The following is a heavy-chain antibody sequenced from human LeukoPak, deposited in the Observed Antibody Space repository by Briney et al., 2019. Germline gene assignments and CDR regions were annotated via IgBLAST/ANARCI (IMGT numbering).Heavy chain of an antibody. V-gene: IGHV5-51*01. J-gene: IGHJ4*02. CDR3: ARVVVLAAVTPDYFDY. Sequence: GESLKISSKGSGYSFTSYWIGWVRQMPGKGLEWMGIIYPGDSDTRYSPSFQGQVTISADKSISTAYLQWSSLKTSDTAMYYCARVVVLAAVTPDYFDYWGQGTLVTVSS. CDR2: IYPGDSDT. CDR1: GYSFTSYW. D-gene: IGHD2-15*01.